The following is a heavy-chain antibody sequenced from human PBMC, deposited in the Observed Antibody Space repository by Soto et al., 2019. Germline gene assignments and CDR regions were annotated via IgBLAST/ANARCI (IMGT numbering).Heavy chain of an antibody. CDR3: ASSQRVRGYYFDY. CDR1: GYTFTSYA. V-gene: IGHV1-3*01. CDR2: INAGNGNT. D-gene: IGHD5-12*01. J-gene: IGHJ4*02. Sequence: QVQLVQSGAEVKKPGASVKVSCKASGYTFTSYAMHWVRQAPGQRLEWMGWINAGNGNTKYSQKFQGRVTITRDTSASTAYMELSSLRSEETAVYYGASSQRVRGYYFDYWGQGTLVTVSS.